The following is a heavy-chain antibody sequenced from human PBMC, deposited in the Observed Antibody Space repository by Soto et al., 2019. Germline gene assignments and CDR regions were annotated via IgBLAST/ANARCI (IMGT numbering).Heavy chain of an antibody. D-gene: IGHD2-2*02. CDR2: ISSRSDI. V-gene: IGHV3-21*01. CDR3: AREYTAWPLAYGLDV. J-gene: IGHJ6*02. CDR1: GFTFSTYS. Sequence: GGSLRLSCVGSGFTFSTYSINWVRQAPGKGLEWVSSISSRSDIYYADSVKGRFTISRDNAKNSVSLQMNSLRAEDTAVYYCAREYTAWPLAYGLDVWGQGTAVTVSS.